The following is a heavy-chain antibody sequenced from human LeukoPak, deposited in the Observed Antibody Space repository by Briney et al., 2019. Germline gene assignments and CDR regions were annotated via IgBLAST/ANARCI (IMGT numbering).Heavy chain of an antibody. CDR2: ISGSGGST. D-gene: IGHD3-10*01. V-gene: IGHV3-23*01. CDR1: GFTFSSYG. J-gene: IGHJ4*02. CDR3: ARGSPMLRGRRFDY. Sequence: GGSLRLSCAASGFTFSSYGMSWVRQAPGKGLEWVSAISGSGGSTYYADSVKGRFTISRDNSKNTLYLQMNSLRAEDTAVYYCARGSPMLRGRRFDYWGQGTLVTVSS.